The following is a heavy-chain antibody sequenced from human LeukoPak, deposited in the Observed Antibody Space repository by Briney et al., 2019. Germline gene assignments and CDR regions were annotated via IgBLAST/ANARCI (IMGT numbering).Heavy chain of an antibody. CDR2: MNPNSGNT. J-gene: IGHJ6*03. Sequence: ASVKVSCKASGYTFTSYDINWVRQAPGQGLEWMGWMNPNSGNTGYAQKFQGRVTITRNTSISTAYMELSSLRSEDTAVYYCARETSTGTAGWMTYYMDVWGKGTTVTVSS. CDR3: ARETSTGTAGWMTYYMDV. V-gene: IGHV1-8*03. CDR1: GYTFTSYD. D-gene: IGHD1-7*01.